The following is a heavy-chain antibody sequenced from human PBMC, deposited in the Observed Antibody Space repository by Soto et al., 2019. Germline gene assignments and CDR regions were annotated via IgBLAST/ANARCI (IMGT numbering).Heavy chain of an antibody. D-gene: IGHD4-17*01. CDR2: ISTYNGNK. J-gene: IGHJ4*02. V-gene: IGHV1-18*01. CDR3: ARRYGDPSSAAGFDY. CDR1: GYALTNYG. Sequence: ASVKVSCKASGYALTNYGINWVRQAPGQGLEWMGWISTYNGNKNYAEKFHGRVTMTTDTSTSTAYMELRSLRSDDTAVYYCARRYGDPSSAAGFDYWGQGTLVTVSS.